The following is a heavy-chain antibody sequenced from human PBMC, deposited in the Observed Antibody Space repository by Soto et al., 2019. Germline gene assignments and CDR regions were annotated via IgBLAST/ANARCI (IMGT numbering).Heavy chain of an antibody. V-gene: IGHV1-69*13. CDR2: IIPIFGTA. CDR1: GGTFSSYA. J-gene: IGHJ6*02. CDR3: ARIRITMVRGVITPYYYGMDV. Sequence: ASVKVSFKASGGTFSSYAISWVRQAPGQGLEWMGGIIPIFGTANYAQKFQGRVTTTADESTSTAYMELSSLRSEDTAVYYCARIRITMVRGVITPYYYGMDVWGQGTTVTVSS. D-gene: IGHD3-10*01.